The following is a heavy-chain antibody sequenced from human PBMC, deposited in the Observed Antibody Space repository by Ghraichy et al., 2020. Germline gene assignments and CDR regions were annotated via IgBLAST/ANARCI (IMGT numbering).Heavy chain of an antibody. CDR2: IYWDDDN. Sequence: SGPTLVKPTQTLTLTCTFSGFSLSTSGVGVGWIRQPPGKSLEWLALIYWDDDNRYSPSLKSRLTITKDTSKNQVVLKMTNMDPVDTATYYCAHTMTVVLINAFDIWGQGTMVTVSP. J-gene: IGHJ3*02. CDR1: GFSLSTSGVG. CDR3: AHTMTVVLINAFDI. V-gene: IGHV2-5*02. D-gene: IGHD3-22*01.